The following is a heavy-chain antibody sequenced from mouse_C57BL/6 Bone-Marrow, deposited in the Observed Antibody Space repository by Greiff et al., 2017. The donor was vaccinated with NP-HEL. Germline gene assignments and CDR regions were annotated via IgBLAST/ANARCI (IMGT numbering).Heavy chain of an antibody. V-gene: IGHV1-52*01. D-gene: IGHD1-1*01. Sequence: QVQLQQPGAELVRPGSSVKLSCKASGYTFTSYWMHWVKQRPIQGLEWIGNIDPSDSETHYNQKFKDKATLTVDKSSSTAYMQLSSLTSEDSAVYYCARSGLLITTVVAPPDYWGQGTTLTVSS. J-gene: IGHJ2*01. CDR2: IDPSDSET. CDR3: ARSGLLITTVVAPPDY. CDR1: GYTFTSYW.